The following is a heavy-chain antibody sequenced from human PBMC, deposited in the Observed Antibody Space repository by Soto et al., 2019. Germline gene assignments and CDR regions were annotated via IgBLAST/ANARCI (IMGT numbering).Heavy chain of an antibody. V-gene: IGHV4-61*01. D-gene: IGHD2-2*02. CDR3: ARENCSSTSCYTDY. J-gene: IGHJ4*02. Sequence: SETLSLTCTVSGGSVSSGSYYWSWIRQPPGKGLEWIGYIYYSGSTNYNPSLKSRVTISVDTSKNQFSLKLSSVTAADTAVYYCARENCSSTSCYTDYWGQGTLVTVSS. CDR1: GGSVSSGSYY. CDR2: IYYSGST.